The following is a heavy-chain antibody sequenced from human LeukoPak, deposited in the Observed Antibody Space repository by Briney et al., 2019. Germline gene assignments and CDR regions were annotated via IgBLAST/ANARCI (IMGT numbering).Heavy chain of an antibody. V-gene: IGHV4-59*01. CDR3: ARATGGNSGY. J-gene: IGHJ4*02. Sequence: SETLSLTCTVSGGSISSYYWSWIRQPPGKGLEWVGCICYSGSTNYNPSLKSRVTISVDTSKNQFSLKLTSVTAADTAVYYCARATGGNSGYWGQGTLVTVSS. D-gene: IGHD4-23*01. CDR2: ICYSGST. CDR1: GGSISSYY.